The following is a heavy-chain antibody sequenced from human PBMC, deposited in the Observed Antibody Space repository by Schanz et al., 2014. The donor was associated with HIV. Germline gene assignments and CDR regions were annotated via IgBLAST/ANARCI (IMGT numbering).Heavy chain of an antibody. J-gene: IGHJ6*02. V-gene: IGHV3-9*01. CDR3: AKGIMGATEYYYGMAV. D-gene: IGHD1-26*01. CDR2: MSWNRRRI. CDR1: GFTFEDFA. Sequence: DVHLVESGGGVVEPGRSLRLSCVASGFTFEDFAMHWVRQAPGKGLEWVSGMSWNRRRIGYADSVKGRFSISRDNAKNSLYLQMNSLGTEDTALYYCAKGIMGATEYYYGMAVWGQGTTVT.